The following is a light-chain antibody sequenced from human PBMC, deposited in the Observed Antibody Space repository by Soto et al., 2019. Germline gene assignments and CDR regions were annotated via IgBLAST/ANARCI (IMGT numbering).Light chain of an antibody. CDR3: QQYNSFST. CDR2: KAS. CDR1: QSVDTW. J-gene: IGKJ2*01. V-gene: IGKV1-5*03. Sequence: DIQMTQSPSTLSASVGDRVTITCRASQSVDTWLAWYRQKAGQAPKLLIYKASSLETGVPSRFSGSGSGTEFTLTIRSLQPDDFATYYCQQYNSFSTFGQGTKVDLK.